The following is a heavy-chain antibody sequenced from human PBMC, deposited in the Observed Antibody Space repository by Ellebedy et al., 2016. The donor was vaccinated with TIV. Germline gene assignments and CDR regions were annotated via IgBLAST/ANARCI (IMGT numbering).Heavy chain of an antibody. D-gene: IGHD4-11*01. CDR2: VYHNGGT. CDR1: GGSINSDDYY. V-gene: IGHV4-39*01. J-gene: IGHJ4*02. Sequence: SETLSLTCTVSGGSINSDDYYWAWIRQAPGKGLEWIGTVYHNGGTYHNPSLQSRVTMPADTSKNQFFLKLSSVTAADTSIYFCVRHSTPGDYLIFDHWGQGTLVTVSS. CDR3: VRHSTPGDYLIFDH.